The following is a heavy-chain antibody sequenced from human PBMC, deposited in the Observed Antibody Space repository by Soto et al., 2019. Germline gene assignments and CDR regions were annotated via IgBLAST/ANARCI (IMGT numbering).Heavy chain of an antibody. J-gene: IGHJ6*02. V-gene: IGHV1-2*02. CDR1: GYTFTGYY. Sequence: ASVKVSGKAPGYTFTGYYMHWVGQAPGQGLEGMGGINPTSGGPNHAHTFEGGVAMTRATSNSTAYRKLSSVRSHDAAVYYYARGSNWNDVGYYYGMDVWGQGTTVTVSS. CDR2: INPTSGGP. D-gene: IGHD1-1*01. CDR3: ARGSNWNDVGYYYGMDV.